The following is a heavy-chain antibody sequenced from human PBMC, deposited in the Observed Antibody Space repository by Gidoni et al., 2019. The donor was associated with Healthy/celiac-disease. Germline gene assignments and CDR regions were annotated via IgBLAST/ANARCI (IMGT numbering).Heavy chain of an antibody. J-gene: IGHJ4*02. CDR1: GFTFGNAW. CDR3: MGPNDY. Sequence: EVQLLVSGGGLVKPGGYLSLSYAAPGFTFGNAWLSWVRQAPGKGLEWVGRIKSTTDGGTTDYAAPVKGRFTISRDDSKHTLYLQMNSLKTEDTALYYCMGPNDYWGQGTLVTVSS. V-gene: IGHV3-15*01. CDR2: IKSTTDGGTT. D-gene: IGHD3-16*01.